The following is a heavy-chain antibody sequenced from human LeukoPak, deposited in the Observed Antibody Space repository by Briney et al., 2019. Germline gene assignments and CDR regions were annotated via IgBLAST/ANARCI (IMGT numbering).Heavy chain of an antibody. Sequence: SETLSLTCAVYGGSFSGYYWSWIRQPPGKGLEWIGEINHSGSTNNNPSLKSRVTISVDTSKNQFSLKLSSVTAADTAVYYCAITRDYYYYGMDVWGQGTTVTISS. CDR2: INHSGST. D-gene: IGHD2-2*01. J-gene: IGHJ6*02. CDR3: AITRDYYYYGMDV. CDR1: GGSFSGYY. V-gene: IGHV4-34*01.